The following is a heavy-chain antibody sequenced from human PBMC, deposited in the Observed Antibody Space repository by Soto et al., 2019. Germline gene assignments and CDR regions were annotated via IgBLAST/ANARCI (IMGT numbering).Heavy chain of an antibody. CDR3: ARDVAAADY. V-gene: IGHV4-59*12. CDR1: GGSISSYY. Sequence: ETLSLTCTVSGGSISSYYWSWIRQPPGKGLEWIGYIYYSGSTNYNPSLKSRVTISVDTSKNQFSLKLSSVTAADTAVYYCARDVAAADYWGQGTLVTVSS. D-gene: IGHD6-13*01. CDR2: IYYSGST. J-gene: IGHJ4*02.